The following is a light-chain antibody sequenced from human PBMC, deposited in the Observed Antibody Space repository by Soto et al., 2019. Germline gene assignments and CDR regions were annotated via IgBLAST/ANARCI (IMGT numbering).Light chain of an antibody. CDR1: QSVSSN. Sequence: EIVMTTSRATLSVSPVKRATLSCRAGQSVSSNLAWYQQKPGQAPRLLIYGESTRATGIPARFSGSGSGTEFTLTINSLQSEDFAVYFCQQYNNWPITFGQGTRLEIK. V-gene: IGKV3-15*01. J-gene: IGKJ5*01. CDR3: QQYNNWPIT. CDR2: GES.